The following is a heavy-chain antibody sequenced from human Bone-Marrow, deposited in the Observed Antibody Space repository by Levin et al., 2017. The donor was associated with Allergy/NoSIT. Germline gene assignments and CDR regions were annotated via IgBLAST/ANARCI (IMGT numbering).Heavy chain of an antibody. V-gene: IGHV4-34*01. CDR3: ARVRVILTGYYRGSQASYYYGMDV. CDR1: GGSFSDYY. D-gene: IGHD3-9*01. CDR2: INHGGST. Sequence: SQTLSLTCAVYGGSFSDYYWSWIRQTPGKGLEWIGEINHGGSTNYSPSLKSRVSISVDASKNQFSLKLSSVTAADTAVYYCARVRVILTGYYRGSQASYYYGMDVWGQGTTVTVSS. J-gene: IGHJ6*02.